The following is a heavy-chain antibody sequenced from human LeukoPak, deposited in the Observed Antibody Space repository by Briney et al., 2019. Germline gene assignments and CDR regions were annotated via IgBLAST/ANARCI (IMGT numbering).Heavy chain of an antibody. V-gene: IGHV1-69*01. CDR2: IFPIFGTA. J-gene: IGHJ4*02. D-gene: IGHD3-3*01. Sequence: SVKVSCKASGGTFSSYAISWVRQAPGQGLEWMGGIFPIFGTANYAQKFQGRVTITADESTSTAYMELSSLRSEDTAVYYCAREADYDFWSGISRAFDYWGQGTLLTVSS. CDR3: AREADYDFWSGISRAFDY. CDR1: GGTFSSYA.